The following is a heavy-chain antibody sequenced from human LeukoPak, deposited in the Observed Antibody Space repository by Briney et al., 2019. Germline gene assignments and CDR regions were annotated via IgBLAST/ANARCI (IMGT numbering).Heavy chain of an antibody. Sequence: GGSLRLSCAASGFTFSSYALSWVRQAPGKGLEWVSAISGSGGSTYYADSVKGRFTISRDNSKNTPYLQMNSLRAEDTAVYYCANPLWQQPEHNWFDPWGQGTLVTVPS. D-gene: IGHD6-13*01. V-gene: IGHV3-23*01. CDR3: ANPLWQQPEHNWFDP. CDR2: ISGSGGST. J-gene: IGHJ5*02. CDR1: GFTFSSYA.